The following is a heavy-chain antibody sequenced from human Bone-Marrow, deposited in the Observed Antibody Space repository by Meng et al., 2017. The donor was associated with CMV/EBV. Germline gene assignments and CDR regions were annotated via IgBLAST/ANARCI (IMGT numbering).Heavy chain of an antibody. CDR3: ARVAQLLYPLLLDY. CDR2: ISSSSSYI. D-gene: IGHD2-2*02. V-gene: IGHV3-21*01. Sequence: GGSLRLSCAASGFTFSSYSMNWVRQAPGKGLEWVSSISSSSSYIYYADSVKGRFTISRDNAKNPLYLQMNSLRAEDTAVYYCARVAQLLYPLLLDYWGQGTLVTVSS. J-gene: IGHJ4*02. CDR1: GFTFSSYS.